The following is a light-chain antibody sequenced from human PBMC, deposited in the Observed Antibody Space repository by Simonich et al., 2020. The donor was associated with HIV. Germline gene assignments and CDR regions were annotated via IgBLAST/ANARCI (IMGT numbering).Light chain of an antibody. Sequence: DIQMTQSPSSLSASVGDRVTITCRASQSISSYLNWYQQKPGKAPKLLIYAASSLQSGVPSRFSGSGFGTEFTLTISSLQPDDFATYYCQQYYSTPPTFGQGTKVEIK. CDR2: AAS. CDR3: QQYYSTPPT. V-gene: IGKV1-39*01. J-gene: IGKJ1*01. CDR1: QSISSY.